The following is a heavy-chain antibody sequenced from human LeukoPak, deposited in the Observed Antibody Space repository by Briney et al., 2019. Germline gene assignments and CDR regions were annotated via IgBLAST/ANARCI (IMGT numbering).Heavy chain of an antibody. V-gene: IGHV3-30*04. CDR3: ARDRGEWELLY. J-gene: IGHJ4*02. CDR1: GFTFSSYA. Sequence: GGSLRLSCAASGFTFSSYAMHWVRQAPGKGLEWVAVISYDGSNKYYADSVKGRFTISRDNSKNTLYLQMSSLRAEDTAVYYCARDRGEWELLYWGQGTLVTVSS. D-gene: IGHD1-26*01. CDR2: ISYDGSNK.